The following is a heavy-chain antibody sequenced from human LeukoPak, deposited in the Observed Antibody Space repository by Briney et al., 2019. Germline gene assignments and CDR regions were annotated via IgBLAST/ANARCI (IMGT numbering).Heavy chain of an antibody. Sequence: SETLSLTCAVSGGSISSGGYSWSWIRQPPGKGLEWIGYIYHSGSTYYNPSLKSRVTISVDRSKNQFSLKLSSVTAADTAVYYCARDQRSRFDPWGQGTLVTVSP. CDR2: IYHSGST. CDR3: ARDQRSRFDP. CDR1: GGSISSGGYS. V-gene: IGHV4-30-2*01. J-gene: IGHJ5*02.